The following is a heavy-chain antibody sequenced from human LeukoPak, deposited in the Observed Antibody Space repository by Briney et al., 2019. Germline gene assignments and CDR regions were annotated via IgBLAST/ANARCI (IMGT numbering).Heavy chain of an antibody. V-gene: IGHV1-18*04. CDR2: VSAYNGDT. Sequence: ASVKVSCKASGYTFTTYGFSWVRQAPGQGLEWMGWVSAYNGDTNYAQKVQGRVTMTTDTSTSTAYMELSSLRSDDTAVYYCARIAQQHLARHFAFWGQGTLVTVSS. CDR3: ARIAQQHLARHFAF. CDR1: GYTFTTYG. D-gene: IGHD6-13*01. J-gene: IGHJ4*02.